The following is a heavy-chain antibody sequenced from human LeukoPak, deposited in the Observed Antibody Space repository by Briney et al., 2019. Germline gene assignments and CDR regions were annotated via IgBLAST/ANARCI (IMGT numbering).Heavy chain of an antibody. J-gene: IGHJ4*02. D-gene: IGHD6-13*01. CDR1: GFTFSSYW. CDR3: ARDDFGIAAAQTIDC. CDR2: IKQDGSEQ. Sequence: PGGSLRLSCAASGFTFSSYWMSWVRQAPGKGLEWVANIKQDGSEQYYVDSVKGRFTISRDNAKNSLHLQLSSLRAEDTAVYYCARDDFGIAAAQTIDCWGQGTLVTVSS. V-gene: IGHV3-7*01.